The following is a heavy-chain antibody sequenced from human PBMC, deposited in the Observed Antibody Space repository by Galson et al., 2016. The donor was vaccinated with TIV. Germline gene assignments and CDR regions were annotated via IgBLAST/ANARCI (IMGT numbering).Heavy chain of an antibody. Sequence: SLRLSCAASGFSFSTNAMHWVRQAPGKGLEWVAVIWYEGNNRDYADSAKGRFTISRDNSKNTLYLHMNSLRVEDTAVYYCARMFGLDSGYDAWGQGTLVTVSS. CDR3: ARMFGLDSGYDA. CDR1: GFSFSTNA. D-gene: IGHD5-12*01. V-gene: IGHV3-33*01. CDR2: IWYEGNNR. J-gene: IGHJ5*02.